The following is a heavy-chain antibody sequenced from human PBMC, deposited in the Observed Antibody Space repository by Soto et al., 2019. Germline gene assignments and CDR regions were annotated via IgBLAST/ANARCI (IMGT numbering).Heavy chain of an antibody. CDR3: ARDRDYGGNSRGYYYYYGMDV. CDR1: GGTFSSYA. Sequence: ASVKVSCKASGGTFSSYAISWVRQAPGQGLEWMGGIIPIFGTANYAQKFQGRVTITADESTSTAYMELSSLRSEDTAVYYCARDRDYGGNSRGYYYYYGMDVWGQGTTVTVSS. CDR2: IIPIFGTA. V-gene: IGHV1-69*13. J-gene: IGHJ6*02. D-gene: IGHD4-17*01.